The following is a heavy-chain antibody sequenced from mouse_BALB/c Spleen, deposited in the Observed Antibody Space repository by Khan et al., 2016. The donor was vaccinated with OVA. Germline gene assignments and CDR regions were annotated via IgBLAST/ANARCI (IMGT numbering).Heavy chain of an antibody. CDR2: ISPGSGDT. J-gene: IGHJ3*01. CDR3: ARRNSCGYTFAY. V-gene: IGHV1-77*01. CDR1: GYTFTDYY. Sequence: QVRLQQSGAELVRPGASVKLSCKASGYTFTDYYINWVKQRPGQGLEWIGEISPGSGDTYYNEKFKGKATLTVDKSSTTAYMQLSSLTSEASAVYFCARRNSCGYTFAYWGQGTLVTVSA. D-gene: IGHD1-2*01.